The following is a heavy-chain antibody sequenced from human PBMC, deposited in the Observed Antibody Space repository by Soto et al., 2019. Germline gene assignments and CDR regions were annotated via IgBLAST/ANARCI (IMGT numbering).Heavy chain of an antibody. V-gene: IGHV2-5*01. D-gene: IGHD2-2*01. Sequence: QITLKETGPSLVKPTQTLTLTCTFSGFSLTTSGVGVGWIRQPPGKALECLAFIYWNDDTHYTPSLKSRLTITKDPSKNQVVLTMTNMDPLDTATYYCVRLTDNYANDNWGQGTLVTVSS. CDR2: IYWNDDT. J-gene: IGHJ4*02. CDR3: VRLTDNYANDN. CDR1: GFSLTTSGVG.